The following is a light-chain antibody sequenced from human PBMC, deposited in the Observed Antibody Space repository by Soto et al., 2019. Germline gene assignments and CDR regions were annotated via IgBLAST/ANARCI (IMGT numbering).Light chain of an antibody. V-gene: IGKV1-5*03. Sequence: DIQMTQSPSTLSASVGDRVTITCRASQSISSWLAWYQQKPGKAPKLLIYKASSLESGVPSRFSGSGSGTEFTLTIRSLQPDDFATYYFQQSYSTTWTFGQGTKVEIK. CDR3: QQSYSTTWT. CDR1: QSISSW. CDR2: KAS. J-gene: IGKJ1*01.